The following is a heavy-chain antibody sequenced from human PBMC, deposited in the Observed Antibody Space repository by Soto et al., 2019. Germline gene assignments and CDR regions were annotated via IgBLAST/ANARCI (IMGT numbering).Heavy chain of an antibody. CDR1: GFTFSSYV. CDR3: AIDLASDY. J-gene: IGHJ4*02. CDR2: ISGSGGST. V-gene: IGHV3-23*01. Sequence: EVQLLESGGGLVQPGGSLRLSCEASGFTFSSYVMSWVRQAPGKGLEWISAISGSGGSTYYADSVKGRFTISRDNSKNTLYLQMNSLRAEDTAVYYCAIDLASDYWGQGTLVTVSS.